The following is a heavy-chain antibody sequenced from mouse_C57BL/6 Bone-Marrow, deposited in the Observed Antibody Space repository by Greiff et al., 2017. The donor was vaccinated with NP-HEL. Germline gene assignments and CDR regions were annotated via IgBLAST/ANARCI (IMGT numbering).Heavy chain of an antibody. CDR1: GYTFTNYW. CDR3: ARYYYGSGYFDY. V-gene: IGHV1-72*01. CDR2: VDPTSGGT. D-gene: IGHD1-1*01. Sequence: QVQLQQPGAELVKPGASVKLSCKASGYTFTNYWMHWVKQRPGRGLEWIGRVDPTSGGTKYNEKVKSKATLTVDKPSSTAYMQLSSLTSEDSAVYYCARYYYGSGYFDYWGQGTTLTVSS. J-gene: IGHJ2*01.